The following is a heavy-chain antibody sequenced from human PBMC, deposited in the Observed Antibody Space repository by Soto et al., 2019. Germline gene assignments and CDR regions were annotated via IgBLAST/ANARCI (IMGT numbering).Heavy chain of an antibody. CDR1: GGSISSGGYS. CDR2: IYHSGST. V-gene: IGHV4-30-2*01. Sequence: SETLSLTCAVSGGSISSGGYSWSWIRQPPGKGLEWIGYIYHSGSTYYNPSLKSRVTISVDRSKNQFSLKLSSVTAADTAVYYCAAGGGLPRDYWGQGTLVPVSS. J-gene: IGHJ4*02. D-gene: IGHD5-12*01. CDR3: AAGGGLPRDY.